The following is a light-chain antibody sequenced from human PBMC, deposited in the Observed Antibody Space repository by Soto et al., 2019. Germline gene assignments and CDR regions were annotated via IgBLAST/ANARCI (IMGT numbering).Light chain of an antibody. CDR2: GAS. Sequence: EIVLTQSPGTLSLSPGERATLSCRASQILSSNYLAWYQQKPGQAPRLLIYGASSMATGIPDRFSGSGSGTDFTLTISRLEPEDFALYYCQQYVSSPWTFGQGTKVEIK. CDR3: QQYVSSPWT. J-gene: IGKJ1*01. CDR1: QILSSNY. V-gene: IGKV3-20*01.